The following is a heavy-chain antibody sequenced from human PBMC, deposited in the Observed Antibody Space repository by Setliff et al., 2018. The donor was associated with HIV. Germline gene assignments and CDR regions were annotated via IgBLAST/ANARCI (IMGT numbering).Heavy chain of an antibody. V-gene: IGHV3-48*01. J-gene: IGHJ4*02. CDR1: GFTFGDFC. Sequence: GGSLRLSCETSGFTFGDFCMNWVRQAPGKGLEWISYISSKRTSIYYADSVKGRFTISRDNDRNSLYLQMNGLRAEDTAVYYCAREATPRHSSGWVYFDYWGQGMMVTVSS. CDR2: ISSKRTSI. CDR3: AREATPRHSSGWVYFDY. D-gene: IGHD6-19*01.